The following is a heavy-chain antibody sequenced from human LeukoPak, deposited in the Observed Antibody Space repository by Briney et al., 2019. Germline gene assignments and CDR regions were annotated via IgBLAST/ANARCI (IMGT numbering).Heavy chain of an antibody. J-gene: IGHJ3*02. CDR1: GGSISSGDYY. CDR3: ASTCSSTSCFLNDAFDI. Sequence: PSETLSLTCTVSGGSISSGDYYWSWIRQPPGKGLEWIGYIYYSGSTYYNPSLKSRVTISVDTSKNQFSLKLSSVTAADTAVYYCASTCSSTSCFLNDAFDIWGQGTMVTVSS. CDR2: IYYSGST. D-gene: IGHD2-2*01. V-gene: IGHV4-30-4*01.